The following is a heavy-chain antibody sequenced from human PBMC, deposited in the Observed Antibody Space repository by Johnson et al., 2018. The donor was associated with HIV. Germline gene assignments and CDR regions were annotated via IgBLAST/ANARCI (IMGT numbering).Heavy chain of an antibody. Sequence: VQLVESGGGLVQPGGSLRLSCVASGFTVSGNYMNWVRQAPGKGLEWVSVIYSDGSTYFADSVKGRFTISRDNSKNTLYLQMSSLRAEDTAVYYCARGGIIHDAFDIWGQGTMVTVSS. J-gene: IGHJ3*02. CDR3: ARGGIIHDAFDI. CDR2: IYSDGST. CDR1: GFTVSGNY. D-gene: IGHD1-1*01. V-gene: IGHV3-66*02.